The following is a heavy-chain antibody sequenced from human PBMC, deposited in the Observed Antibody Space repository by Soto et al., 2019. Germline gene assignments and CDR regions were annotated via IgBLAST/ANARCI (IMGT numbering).Heavy chain of an antibody. V-gene: IGHV4-38-2*02. CDR3: ARDKRVTMIGGWFDP. D-gene: IGHD3-22*01. CDR1: GYSISSGYY. CDR2: IYHSGKT. Sequence: PSETLSLTCVVSGYSISSGYYWAWVRQPPGKELEWIGSIYHSGKTYYKPSLRSRVTVSVDTSKNQFSMKLISVTAADTAVYYRARDKRVTMIGGWFDPWGQGTLVTVSS. J-gene: IGHJ5*02.